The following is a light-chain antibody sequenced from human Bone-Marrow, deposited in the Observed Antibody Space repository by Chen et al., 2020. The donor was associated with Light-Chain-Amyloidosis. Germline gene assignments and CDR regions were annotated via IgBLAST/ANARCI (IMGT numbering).Light chain of an antibody. CDR2: KAS. V-gene: IGKV1-5*03. CDR3: QQYKSYTFT. Sequence: DIRMPQSPPTLSASVGDRVTITCRASQDIGDWLAWCQQKPGKAPNLLIYKASNLQRGVPSRFTGSGSGTEFTLTIDSLQPDDFALYFCQQYKSYTFTFGQGTQL. CDR1: QDIGDW. J-gene: IGKJ2*01.